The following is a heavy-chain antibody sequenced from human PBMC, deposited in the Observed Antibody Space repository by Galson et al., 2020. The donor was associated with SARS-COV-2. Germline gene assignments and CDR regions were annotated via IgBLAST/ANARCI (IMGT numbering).Heavy chain of an antibody. D-gene: IGHD2-15*01. V-gene: IGHV4-34*01. CDR3: ARGRRWGYCSGGSCYKRRSGYYFDY. Sequence: SETLSLTCAVYGGSFSGYYWSWIRQPPGKGLEWIGEINHSGSTNYNPSLKSRVTISVDTSKNQFSLKLSSVTAADTAVYYCARGRRWGYCSGGSCYKRRSGYYFDYWGQGTLVTVSS. CDR1: GGSFSGYY. J-gene: IGHJ4*02. CDR2: INHSGST.